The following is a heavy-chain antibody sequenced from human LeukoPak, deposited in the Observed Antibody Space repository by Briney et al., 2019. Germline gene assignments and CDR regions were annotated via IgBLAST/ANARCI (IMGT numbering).Heavy chain of an antibody. CDR2: INPNSGGT. J-gene: IGHJ4*02. Sequence: ASVKVSCKASGYTFTGYYMHWVRQAPGQGLEWMGWINPNSGGTNYAQKFQGRVTMTRDTSISTAYVELSRLRSDDTAVYYCARDRTAVAGLYFDYWGQGTLVTVSS. V-gene: IGHV1-2*02. CDR3: ARDRTAVAGLYFDY. D-gene: IGHD6-19*01. CDR1: GYTFTGYY.